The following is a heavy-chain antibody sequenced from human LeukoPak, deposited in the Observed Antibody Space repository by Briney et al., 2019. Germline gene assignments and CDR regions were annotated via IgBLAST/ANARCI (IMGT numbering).Heavy chain of an antibody. Sequence: PGGSLRLSCAASGFTFSSYSMNWVRQAPGKGLEWVSSISSSSSYIYHADSVKGRFTISRDNAKNSLYLQMNSLRAEDTAVYYCARDSGWIQFGVWGQGTTVTVSS. CDR3: ARDSGWIQFGV. D-gene: IGHD5-18*01. J-gene: IGHJ6*02. V-gene: IGHV3-21*04. CDR2: ISSSSSYI. CDR1: GFTFSSYS.